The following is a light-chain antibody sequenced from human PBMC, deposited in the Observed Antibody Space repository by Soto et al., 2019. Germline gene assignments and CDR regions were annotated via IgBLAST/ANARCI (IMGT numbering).Light chain of an antibody. CDR1: QSVSGRY. Sequence: EIVLTQSPGTLSLSPGERATLSCRASQSVSGRYLAWYQQKPGQAPRPLIYGASSRASGIPDRFSGSGSGTDFTLTISRLEPEDFAVYYCQQYGSTPWTSGQGTKVEIK. CDR3: QQYGSTPWT. J-gene: IGKJ1*01. V-gene: IGKV3-20*01. CDR2: GAS.